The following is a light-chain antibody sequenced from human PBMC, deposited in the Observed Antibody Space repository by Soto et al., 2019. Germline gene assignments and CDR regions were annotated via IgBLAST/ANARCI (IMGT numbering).Light chain of an antibody. V-gene: IGKV3-11*01. Sequence: ETVLTQSPVTLSLSPVERSTLSCMASQSVSSYLAWYQQKPGQAPRLLIYDASNRATGIPARFSGSGSGTDFTLTISSLEPEDFAVYYCQQRSNWPLITFGQGTRLEIK. CDR3: QQRSNWPLIT. CDR1: QSVSSY. CDR2: DAS. J-gene: IGKJ5*01.